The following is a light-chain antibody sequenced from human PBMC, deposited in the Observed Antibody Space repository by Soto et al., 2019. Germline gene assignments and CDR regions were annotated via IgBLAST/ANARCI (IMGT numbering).Light chain of an antibody. Sequence: EIVLTQSPGTLSLSPGERATLSCRASQSVAGSYLAWYQQKPGQAPRLLIYGASTRATGIPARFSGSGSGTEFTLTISSLQSEDFAVYYCQQYNTWPPITFGQGTRLEIK. CDR3: QQYNTWPPIT. V-gene: IGKV3-15*01. CDR2: GAS. J-gene: IGKJ5*01. CDR1: QSVAGSY.